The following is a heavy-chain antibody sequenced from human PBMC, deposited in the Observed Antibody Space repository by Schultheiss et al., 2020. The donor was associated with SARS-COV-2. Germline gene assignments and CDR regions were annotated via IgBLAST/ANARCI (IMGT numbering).Heavy chain of an antibody. J-gene: IGHJ4*02. CDR1: GYTFTSHG. CDR3: AKYRGWYARAPLLFDY. D-gene: IGHD6-19*01. V-gene: IGHV1-18*04. Sequence: ASVKVSCKTSGYTFTSHGISWVRQAPGQGFEWVGWISGYNGYKDYAQKFQGRITMTADTSTSTAYMGLRSLRSDDTAVYYCAKYRGWYARAPLLFDYWGQGILVTVSS. CDR2: ISGYNGYK.